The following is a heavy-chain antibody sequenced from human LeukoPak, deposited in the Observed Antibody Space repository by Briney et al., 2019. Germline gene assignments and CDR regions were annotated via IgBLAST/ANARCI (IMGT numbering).Heavy chain of an antibody. CDR3: ARVRVVRGVNYGMDV. V-gene: IGHV4-39*01. CDR1: GGSISSSSYY. Sequence: KASETLSLTCTVSGGSISSSSYYWGWIHQPPGKGLEWIGSIYYSGSTYYNPSLKSRVTISVDTSKNQFSLKLSSVTAADTAVYYCARVRVVRGVNYGMDVWGQGTTVTVSS. D-gene: IGHD3-10*01. J-gene: IGHJ6*02. CDR2: IYYSGST.